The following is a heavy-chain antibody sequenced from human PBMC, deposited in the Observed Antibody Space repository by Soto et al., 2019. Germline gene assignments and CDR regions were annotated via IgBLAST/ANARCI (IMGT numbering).Heavy chain of an antibody. CDR1: GGTFSSYT. CDR3: ARLRDSSSWFDP. Sequence: SVKVSCKASGGTFSSYTISRVRQAPGQGLEWMGRIIPILGIANYAQKFQGRVTITADKSTSTAYMELSSLRSEDTAVYYCARLRDSSSWFDPWGQGTLVTVSS. CDR2: IIPILGIA. J-gene: IGHJ5*02. D-gene: IGHD6-6*01. V-gene: IGHV1-69*02.